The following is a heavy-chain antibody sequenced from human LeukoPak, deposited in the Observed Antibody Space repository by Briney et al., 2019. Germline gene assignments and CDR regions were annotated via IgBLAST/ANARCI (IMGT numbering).Heavy chain of an antibody. V-gene: IGHV1-8*02. J-gene: IGHJ5*02. D-gene: IGHD3-22*01. CDR1: GYTFTGYY. CDR3: ARGYLDYYDSSGIDNWFDP. CDR2: MNPNSGNT. Sequence: GASVKVSCKASGYTFTGYYMHWVRQAPGQGLEWMGWMNPNSGNTGYAQKFQGRVTMTRNTSISTAYMELSSLRSEDTAVYYCARGYLDYYDSSGIDNWFDPWGQGTLVTVSS.